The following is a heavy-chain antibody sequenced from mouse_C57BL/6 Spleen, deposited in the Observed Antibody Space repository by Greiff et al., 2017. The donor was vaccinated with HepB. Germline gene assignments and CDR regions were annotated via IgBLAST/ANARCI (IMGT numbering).Heavy chain of an antibody. CDR1: GYTFTSYW. D-gene: IGHD3-1*01. V-gene: IGHV1-52*01. J-gene: IGHJ3*01. Sequence: VQLQQPGAELVRPGSSVKLSCKASGYTFTSYWMHWVKQRPIQGLEWIGNIDPSDSETHYNQKFKDKATLTVDKSSSTAYMKLSSLTSEDSAVYYCATGANSWFADWGQGTLVTVSA. CDR2: IDPSDSET. CDR3: ATGANSWFAD.